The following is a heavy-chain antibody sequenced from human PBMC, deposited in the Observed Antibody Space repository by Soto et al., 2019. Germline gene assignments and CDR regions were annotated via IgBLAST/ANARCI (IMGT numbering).Heavy chain of an antibody. Sequence: KASETLSLTCRVSGGSIRSYYWSWIRQSPGKGPVWIGHIYYSGSTKYNPSLQSRVSISADTSKNQFSLTLRSVSAADTAAYFSARDSPRYRGNCYDLLDVWGQGTLVTVSS. D-gene: IGHD1-1*01. J-gene: IGHJ5*02. V-gene: IGHV4-59*01. CDR1: GGSIRSYY. CDR3: ARDSPRYRGNCYDLLDV. CDR2: IYYSGST.